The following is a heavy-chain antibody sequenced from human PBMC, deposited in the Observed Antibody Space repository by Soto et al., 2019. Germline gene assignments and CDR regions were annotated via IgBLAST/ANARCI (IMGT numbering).Heavy chain of an antibody. CDR1: GFTFSSYG. D-gene: IGHD4-17*01. Sequence: GGSLRLSCAASGFTFSSYGIPWVRQAPGKGLEWVAVISSDGSNKYYGDSVNGRFTISRDNSKNTLFLQMNSLRVEDTAVYYCAKDRGSADYGGSDLDYWGQGTLVTVSS. CDR3: AKDRGSADYGGSDLDY. V-gene: IGHV3-30*18. CDR2: ISSDGSNK. J-gene: IGHJ4*02.